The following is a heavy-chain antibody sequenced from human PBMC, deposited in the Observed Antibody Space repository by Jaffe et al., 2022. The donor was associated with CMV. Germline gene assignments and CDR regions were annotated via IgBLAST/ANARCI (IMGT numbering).Heavy chain of an antibody. CDR1: GFTFSSYS. Sequence: EVQLVESGGGLVKPGGSLRLSCAASGFTFSSYSMNWVRQAPGKGLEWVSSISSSSSYIYYADSVKGRFTISRDNAKNSLYLQMNSLRAEDTAVYYCAREGVSRLRLGEPLGFAFDIWGQGTMVTVSS. CDR3: AREGVSRLRLGEPLGFAFDI. CDR2: ISSSSSYI. J-gene: IGHJ3*02. D-gene: IGHD3-16*01. V-gene: IGHV3-21*01.